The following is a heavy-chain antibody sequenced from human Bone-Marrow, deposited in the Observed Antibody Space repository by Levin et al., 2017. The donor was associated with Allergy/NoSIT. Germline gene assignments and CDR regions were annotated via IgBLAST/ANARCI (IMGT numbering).Heavy chain of an antibody. CDR3: ARSGSYTGLDP. J-gene: IGHJ5*02. Sequence: GESLKISCAASGITFSSYAMHWVRQAPGKGLEWVAVISYDGSDKYYADSLKGRFIISRDNSKNTLYLQMNSLRPEDTAVYYCARSGSYTGLDPWGQGTLVTVSS. CDR2: ISYDGSDK. V-gene: IGHV3-30-3*01. CDR1: GITFSSYA. D-gene: IGHD1-26*01.